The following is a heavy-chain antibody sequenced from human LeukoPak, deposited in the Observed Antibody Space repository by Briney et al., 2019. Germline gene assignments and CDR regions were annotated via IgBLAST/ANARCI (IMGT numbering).Heavy chain of an antibody. CDR2: ISSSSSYI. J-gene: IGHJ4*02. V-gene: IGHV3-21*01. D-gene: IGHD3-3*01. CDR3: ARTQGEWLLFRTIHD. Sequence: PGGSLRLSCAASGFTFSTYTMNWVRQAPGKGLEWVSSISSSSSYIYYADSVKVRFTIARYNAKNSLYLQMDSLRAEDTAVYYCARTQGEWLLFRTIHDWGQGTLVTVSS. CDR1: GFTFSTYT.